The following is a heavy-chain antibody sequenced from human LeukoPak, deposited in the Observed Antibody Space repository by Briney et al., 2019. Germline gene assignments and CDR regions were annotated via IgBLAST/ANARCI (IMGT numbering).Heavy chain of an antibody. CDR3: AAARITMVRGVIIGVPRVGAFDI. Sequence: GGSLRLSCAASGFTFSSYWMSWVRQAPGKGLEWVSSISSSSSHIYYADSVKGRFTISRDNAKNSLYLQMNSLRAEDTAVYYCAAARITMVRGVIIGVPRVGAFDIWGQGTMVTVSS. CDR2: ISSSSSHI. CDR1: GFTFSSYW. J-gene: IGHJ3*02. V-gene: IGHV3-21*01. D-gene: IGHD3-10*01.